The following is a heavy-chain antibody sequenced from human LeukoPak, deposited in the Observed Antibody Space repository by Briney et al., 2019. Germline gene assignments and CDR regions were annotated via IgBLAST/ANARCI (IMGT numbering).Heavy chain of an antibody. V-gene: IGHV3-23*01. D-gene: IGHD3-9*01. CDR2: ISNDGINT. Sequence: AGGSLRLSCAASGFTFSSYAFNWVRQTPGKGLEWVSAISNDGINTYSADSVKGRFTISRDNAKNSLYLQMNSLRAEDTALYYCAKDVEVDILTGCMDVWGQGTTVTVSS. CDR3: AKDVEVDILTGCMDV. CDR1: GFTFSSYA. J-gene: IGHJ6*02.